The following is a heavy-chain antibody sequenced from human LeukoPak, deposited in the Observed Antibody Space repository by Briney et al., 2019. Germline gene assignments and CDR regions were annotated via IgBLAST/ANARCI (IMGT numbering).Heavy chain of an antibody. CDR1: GFTFRTYW. CDR2: INEDGTLK. CDR3: TTNLQNRGVYSHFDY. J-gene: IGHJ4*02. D-gene: IGHD2-15*01. Sequence: GGSLRLSCAASGFTFRTYWMSWVRQAPGKGLEWVANINEDGTLKFYVEPVRGRFVIFRDNVESSLSLEMNSLRTEDTAIYYCTTNLQNRGVYSHFDYWGQGTLITVSS. V-gene: IGHV3-7*03.